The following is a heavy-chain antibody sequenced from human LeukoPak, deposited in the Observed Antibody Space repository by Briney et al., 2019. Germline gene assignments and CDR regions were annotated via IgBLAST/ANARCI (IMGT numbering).Heavy chain of an antibody. CDR1: GFTFSSYE. CDR2: ISSSGSTI. D-gene: IGHD1-26*01. J-gene: IGHJ4*02. V-gene: IGHV3-48*03. CDR3: ARGQGGATGDFDY. Sequence: GGSLRLSCAASGFTFSSYEMNWVRQAPGKGLEWVSYISSSGSTIYYADSVKGRFTISRDNAKNSLYLQMNSLRAEDTAVYYCARGQGGATGDFDYWGQGTLVTVSS.